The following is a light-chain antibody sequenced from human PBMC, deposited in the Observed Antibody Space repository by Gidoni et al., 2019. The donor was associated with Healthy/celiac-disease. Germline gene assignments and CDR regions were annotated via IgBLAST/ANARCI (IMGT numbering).Light chain of an antibody. CDR2: GAS. CDR3: QQYGSSRYT. J-gene: IGKJ2*01. CDR1: QSVSSSY. V-gene: IGKV3-20*01. Sequence: VLTQSTVTLSLSPGERATLSCRASQSVSSSYLAWYQQKHGQAPRLLIYGASSRATGIPDRFSGSGSGTDFTLTISRLETEDFAVYYCQQYGSSRYTFGQGTKLEIK.